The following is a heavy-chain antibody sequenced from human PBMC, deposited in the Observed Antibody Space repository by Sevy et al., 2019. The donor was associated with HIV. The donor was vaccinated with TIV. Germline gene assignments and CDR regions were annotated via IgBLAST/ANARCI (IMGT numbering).Heavy chain of an antibody. CDR1: GYSLRILS. CDR3: ATVGLGYYSGSSYYQGDWYDP. J-gene: IGHJ5*02. CDR2: LDPGNGEI. V-gene: IGHV1-24*01. Sequence: ASVKVSCKDFGYSLRILSMHWVRQAPGKGLEWMGSLDPGNGEITYAQTLQGRVTMTEDTSTDTAYMELSSLTSEDTATYYCATVGLGYYSGSSYYQGDWYDPWGQGTLVTVSS. D-gene: IGHD2-15*01.